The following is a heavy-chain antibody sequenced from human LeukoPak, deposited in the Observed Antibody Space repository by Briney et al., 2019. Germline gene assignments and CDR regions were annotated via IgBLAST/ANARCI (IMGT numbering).Heavy chain of an antibody. J-gene: IGHJ4*02. V-gene: IGHV3-53*01. D-gene: IGHD6-13*01. CDR2: IYSGGST. CDR1: GFPVSSNY. Sequence: GGSLRLSCAASGFPVSSNYMSGVRQAPGKGLEWLSVIYSGGSTYYADSVKGRFTISRDNSKNTVYLQVNSLRAEDTAVYYCARGSRIAAVLDCWGQGTLVTVSS. CDR3: ARGSRIAAVLDC.